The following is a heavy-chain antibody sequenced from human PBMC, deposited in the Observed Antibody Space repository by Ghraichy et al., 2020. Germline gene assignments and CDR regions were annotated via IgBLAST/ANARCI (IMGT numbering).Heavy chain of an antibody. V-gene: IGHV3-23*01. CDR3: AEDVAPTPWGRFDP. Sequence: GGSLRLSCAASGFTFDTYAMTWVRQTPGKGLEWVSLISNSGVRTFYADSMKGRFTISRDNSNNTLFLQRNSLRAEDTAVYYCAEDVAPTPWGRFDPWGPGTLVTVSS. CDR1: GFTFDTYA. J-gene: IGHJ5*02. D-gene: IGHD5-12*01. CDR2: ISNSGVRT.